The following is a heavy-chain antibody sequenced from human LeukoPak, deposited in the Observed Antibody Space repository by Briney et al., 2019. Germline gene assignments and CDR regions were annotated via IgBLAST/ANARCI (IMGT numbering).Heavy chain of an antibody. CDR2: ISWNSGSI. Sequence: PGRSLRLSCAASGFTFSSYGMHWVRQAPGKGLEWVSGISWNSGSIGYADSVKGRFTISRDNAKNSLYLQMNSLRAEDTALYYCAKDRGPMIVVSTGAFDIWGQGTMVTVSS. CDR3: AKDRGPMIVVSTGAFDI. V-gene: IGHV3-9*01. CDR1: GFTFSSYG. D-gene: IGHD3-22*01. J-gene: IGHJ3*02.